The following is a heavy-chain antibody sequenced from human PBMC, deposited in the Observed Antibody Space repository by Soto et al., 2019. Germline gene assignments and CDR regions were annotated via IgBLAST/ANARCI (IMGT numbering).Heavy chain of an antibody. J-gene: IGHJ4*02. D-gene: IGHD5-12*01. CDR3: VRAIGGYDSH. CDR2: MNQDGSEK. CDR1: GFSLSTYW. V-gene: IGHV3-7*01. Sequence: EVQLVESGGGLVQPGGSLRLSCAASGFSLSTYWMSWVRQAPGKGLEWVANMNQDGSEKYSVDSVKGRFTISRDNVKNSVYLQMNSLRVEDTAVYYCVRAIGGYDSHWGQGTLVSVST.